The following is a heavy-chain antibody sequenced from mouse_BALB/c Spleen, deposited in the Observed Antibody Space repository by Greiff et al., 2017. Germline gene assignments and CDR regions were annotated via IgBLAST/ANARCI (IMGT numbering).Heavy chain of an antibody. CDR2: IRSKSNNYAT. CDR1: GFTFNTYA. CDR3: VRQELGRYYFDY. Sequence: DVKLQESGGGLVQPKGSLKLSCAASGFTFNTYAMNWVRQAPGKGLEWVARIRSKSNNYATYYADSVKDRFTISRDDSQSMLYLQMNNLKTEDTAMYYCVRQELGRYYFDYWGQGTTLTVSS. V-gene: IGHV10-1*02. J-gene: IGHJ2*01. D-gene: IGHD4-1*01.